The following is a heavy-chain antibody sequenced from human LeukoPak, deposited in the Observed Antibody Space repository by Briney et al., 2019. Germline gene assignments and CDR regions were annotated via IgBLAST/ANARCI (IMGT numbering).Heavy chain of an antibody. Sequence: ASVKVSCKASGYTFTGYYMHWVRQAPGQGLEWMGWINPNSGGTNYAQKFQGRVTMTRDTSISTAYMGLSRLRSDDTAVYYCVPSSWSAYYFDYWGQGTLVTVSS. CDR1: GYTFTGYY. D-gene: IGHD6-13*01. CDR3: VPSSWSAYYFDY. CDR2: INPNSGGT. V-gene: IGHV1-2*02. J-gene: IGHJ4*02.